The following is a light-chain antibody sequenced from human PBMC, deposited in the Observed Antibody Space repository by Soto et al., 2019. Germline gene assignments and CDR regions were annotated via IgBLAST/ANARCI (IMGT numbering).Light chain of an antibody. V-gene: IGKV3-20*01. CDR3: QQYGSSPLT. Sequence: EIVLTQSPGTLSLSPVERATLSCMASQSVNSNYLAWYQQKPGQAPKVLIYRASSRATGIPDRFSGSGSGTDFTLTISRLEPEDFAVYYCQQYGSSPLTFGGGTKVDI. CDR2: RAS. J-gene: IGKJ4*01. CDR1: QSVNSNY.